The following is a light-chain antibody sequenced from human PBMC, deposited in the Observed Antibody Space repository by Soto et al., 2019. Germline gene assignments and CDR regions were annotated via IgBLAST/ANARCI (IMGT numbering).Light chain of an antibody. J-gene: IGKJ4*01. CDR1: KSSSSN. CDR2: GAS. CDR3: QQYNDGLT. V-gene: IGKV3-15*01. Sequence: EIVMTQSPATLSVSPGERATLSCRAGKSSSSNLAWYQLKPGQAPRLLIYGASTRATGIPARFSGSGSGTECTLIITSLQSEAFAVYFCQQYNDGLTFGGGTKVEIK.